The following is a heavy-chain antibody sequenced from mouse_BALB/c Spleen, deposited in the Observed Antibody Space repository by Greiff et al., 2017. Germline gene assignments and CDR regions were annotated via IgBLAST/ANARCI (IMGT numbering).Heavy chain of an antibody. V-gene: IGHV1-9*01. CDR1: GYTFSSYW. CDR3: ARWVPTVVAPFDY. Sequence: VQLQESGAELMKPGASVKISCKATGYTFSSYWIEWVKQRPGHGLEWIGEILPGSGSTNYNEKFKGKATFTADTSSNTAYMQLSSLTSEDSAVYYCARWVPTVVAPFDYWGQGTTLTVSS. J-gene: IGHJ2*01. CDR2: ILPGSGST. D-gene: IGHD1-1*01.